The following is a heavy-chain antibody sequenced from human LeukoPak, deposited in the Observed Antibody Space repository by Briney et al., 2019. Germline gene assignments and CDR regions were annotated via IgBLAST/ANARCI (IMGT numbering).Heavy chain of an antibody. J-gene: IGHJ5*02. CDR3: ARDTRRWNYDGWFDP. CDR1: GYSISSGYY. CDR2: IYHSGST. D-gene: IGHD1-7*01. Sequence: NPSETLSLTCTVSGYSISSGYYWGWIRQPPGKGLEWIGSIYHSGSTYYNPSLKSRVTISVDTSKNQFSLKLSSVTAADTAVYYCARDTRRWNYDGWFDPWGQGTLVTVSS. V-gene: IGHV4-38-2*02.